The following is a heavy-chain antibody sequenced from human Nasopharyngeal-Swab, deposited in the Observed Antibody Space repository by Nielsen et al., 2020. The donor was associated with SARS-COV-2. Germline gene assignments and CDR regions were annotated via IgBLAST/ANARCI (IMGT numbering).Heavy chain of an antibody. J-gene: IGHJ4*02. D-gene: IGHD2-15*01. CDR3: AGFPYCSGGSCSNDY. V-gene: IGHV4-31*02. CDR2: IYYSGST. Sequence: WIRQPPGEGLEWIGYIYYSGSTYYNPSLKRRVTISVDTSKNQFSLKLSSVTAADTAVYYCAGFPYCSGGSCSNDYWGQGTLVTVSS.